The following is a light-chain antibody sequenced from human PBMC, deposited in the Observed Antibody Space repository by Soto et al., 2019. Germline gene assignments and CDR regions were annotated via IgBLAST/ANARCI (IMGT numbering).Light chain of an antibody. CDR1: SSNIGTYS. Sequence: QSVLTQPPSASGTPGQRVTISCSGSSSNIGTYSVNWYQQLPGAAPKLLIYTNNQRPSGVVDRFSGSKSGTSASLAISGLLSGDEANYYCAAWDDSLSGVVFGGGTKVTVL. J-gene: IGLJ2*01. CDR3: AAWDDSLSGVV. CDR2: TNN. V-gene: IGLV1-44*01.